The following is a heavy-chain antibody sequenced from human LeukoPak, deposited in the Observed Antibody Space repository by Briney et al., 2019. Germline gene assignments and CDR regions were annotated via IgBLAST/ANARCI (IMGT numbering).Heavy chain of an antibody. V-gene: IGHV3-30*02. CDR1: GFTFSSYG. J-gene: IGHJ3*02. D-gene: IGHD5-12*01. Sequence: GGSLRLSCAASGFTFSSYGMHWDRQAPGKGLEWVAFIRYDGSNKYYADSVKGRFTISRDNSKNTLYPQMNSLRAEDTAVYYCSCDASGSDAFDIWGQGTMVTVSS. CDR2: IRYDGSNK. CDR3: SCDASGSDAFDI.